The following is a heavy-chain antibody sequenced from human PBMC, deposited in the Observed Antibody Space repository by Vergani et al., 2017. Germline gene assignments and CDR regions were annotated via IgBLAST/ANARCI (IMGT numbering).Heavy chain of an antibody. CDR1: GGSITSGSFY. V-gene: IGHV4-30-4*08. Sequence: QVQLHESGPGLVKPSQTLSLTCTVSGGSITSGSFYWSWIRQPAGKGLEWIGYIYYRGSTHYNPSLKSRVAISVDTSKNQFSLKLSSVSAADTAVYYCARGGLPDAFDIWGQGTLVTVSS. CDR3: ARGGLPDAFDI. J-gene: IGHJ3*02. D-gene: IGHD3-10*01. CDR2: IYYRGST.